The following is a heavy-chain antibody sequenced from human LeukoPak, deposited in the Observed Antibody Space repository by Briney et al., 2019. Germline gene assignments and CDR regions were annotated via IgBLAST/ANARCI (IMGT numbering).Heavy chain of an antibody. Sequence: SVKVSCKASGGTFSSYAISWVRQAPGQGLEWMGRIIPILGIANYAQKFQGRVTITADESTRTVTMQLSSLRSEDTAVYYCAGFFYDNSNDAFDIWGQGTVVTVS. V-gene: IGHV1-69*04. CDR3: AGFFYDNSNDAFDI. CDR2: IIPILGIA. D-gene: IGHD3-22*01. J-gene: IGHJ3*02. CDR1: GGTFSSYA.